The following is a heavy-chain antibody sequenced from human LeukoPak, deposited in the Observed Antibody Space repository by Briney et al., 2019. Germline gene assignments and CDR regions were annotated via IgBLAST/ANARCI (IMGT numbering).Heavy chain of an antibody. V-gene: IGHV3-64D*06. Sequence: GGALRVSRLDSLFTLSSYAMYWVRQDPGEGLEYVSAICSNGVSRYYADSVKGRFTTSRDHSKNTLDLQMSSLGAEETSVYYCVKDGTYYYHSSGYCSLPPVDYWGQGTPVTVSS. J-gene: IGHJ4*02. CDR3: VKDGTYYYHSSGYCSLPPVDY. D-gene: IGHD3-22*01. CDR2: ICSNGVSR. CDR1: LFTLSSYA.